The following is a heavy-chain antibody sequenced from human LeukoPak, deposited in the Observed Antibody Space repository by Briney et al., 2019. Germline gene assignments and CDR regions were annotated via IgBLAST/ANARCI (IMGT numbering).Heavy chain of an antibody. J-gene: IGHJ3*01. Sequence: GGSLRLSCAASGFTLSSYWMSWVRQAPGKGLEWVANIKEDGSEKYYVDSVKGRFTISRDNAKNSLYLHMNSLTAEDTAMYYWARDWLAGVPFDAFDLWGQGTMVTVSS. CDR1: GFTLSSYW. CDR3: ARDWLAGVPFDAFDL. CDR2: IKEDGSEK. V-gene: IGHV3-7*01. D-gene: IGHD3-10*01.